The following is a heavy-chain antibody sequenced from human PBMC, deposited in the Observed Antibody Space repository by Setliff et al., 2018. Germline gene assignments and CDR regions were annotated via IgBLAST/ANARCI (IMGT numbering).Heavy chain of an antibody. V-gene: IGHV1-3*01. J-gene: IGHJ6*03. CDR2: INAGNGNT. CDR3: ARDKLWLMGYSYYYYMDV. CDR1: GYTFTSYA. Sequence: ASVKVSCKASGYTFTSYAMHWVRQAPGQRLEWMGWINAGNGNTKYSQKFQGRVTITRDTSASTAYMELSSLKSEDTAVYYCARDKLWLMGYSYYYYMDVWGKVPTVTASS. D-gene: IGHD5-18*01.